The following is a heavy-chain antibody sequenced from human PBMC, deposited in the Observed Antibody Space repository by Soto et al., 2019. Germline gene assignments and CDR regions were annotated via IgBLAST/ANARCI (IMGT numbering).Heavy chain of an antibody. CDR3: ARESEDLTSNFDY. Sequence: GGSLRLSCAASGFTFTRYSMNWVRQAPGKGLEWVSSISSTTNYIYYGDAMKGRFTISRDNAKNSLYLEMNSLRAEDTAVYYCARESEDLTSNFDYWGQGTLVTVSS. J-gene: IGHJ4*02. CDR2: ISSTTNYI. CDR1: GFTFTRYS. V-gene: IGHV3-21*06.